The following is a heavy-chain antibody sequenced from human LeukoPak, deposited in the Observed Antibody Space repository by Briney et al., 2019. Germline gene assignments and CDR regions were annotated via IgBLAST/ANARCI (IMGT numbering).Heavy chain of an antibody. CDR3: ARDYGGKPYYFDY. D-gene: IGHD4-23*01. V-gene: IGHV4-61*02. CDR2: IYTSGST. CDR1: GGSISSGSYY. J-gene: IGHJ4*02. Sequence: SETLSLTCTVSGGSISSGSYYWSWIRQPAWKGLEWIGRIYTSGSTNYNPSLKSRVTISVDTSKNQFSLKLSSVTAADTAVYYCARDYGGKPYYFDYWGQGTLVTVSS.